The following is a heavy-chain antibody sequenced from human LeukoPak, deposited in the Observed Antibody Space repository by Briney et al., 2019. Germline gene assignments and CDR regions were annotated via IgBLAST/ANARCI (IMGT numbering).Heavy chain of an antibody. CDR2: IYYSGST. J-gene: IGHJ4*02. V-gene: IGHV4-39*01. Sequence: MASETLSLTCTVSGGSISSSSYYWGWIRQPPGKGLEWIGSIYYSGSTYYNPSLKSRVTISVDTSKNQFSLKLSSVTAADTAVYYCAIDLTSGFDYWGREPWSPSPQ. CDR3: AIDLTSGFDY. D-gene: IGHD3-10*01. CDR1: GGSISSSSYY.